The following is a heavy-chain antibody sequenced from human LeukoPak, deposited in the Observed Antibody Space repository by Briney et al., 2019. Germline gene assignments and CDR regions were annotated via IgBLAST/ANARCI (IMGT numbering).Heavy chain of an antibody. D-gene: IGHD3-16*01. CDR3: ARDAYTSASDF. CDR2: LSPEGSDK. CDR1: GFSFGTYW. Sequence: GGSLRLSCAASGFSFGTYWMTWVRQAPGKGLEWVANLSPEGSDKFYVDSVKGRFTIFRDNAKSSVYLQMSSLRVEDTAVYYCARDAYTSASDFWGQGTLVSVSS. V-gene: IGHV3-7*01. J-gene: IGHJ4*02.